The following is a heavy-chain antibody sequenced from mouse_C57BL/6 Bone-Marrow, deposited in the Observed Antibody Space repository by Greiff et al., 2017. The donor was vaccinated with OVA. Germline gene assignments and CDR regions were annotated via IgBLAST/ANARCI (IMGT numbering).Heavy chain of an antibody. D-gene: IGHD2-4*01. CDR1: GFTFSSYA. V-gene: IGHV5-4*01. J-gene: IGHJ2*01. CDR3: ARDDYGDYVDY. Sequence: EVQLVESGGGLVKPGGSLKLSCAASGFTFSSYAMSWVRQTPAKRLEWVATISDGGSYTYYPANVKGRFTISRDNAKNNLYRQMSQLKSEDTAMYYCARDDYGDYVDYGGQGTTLTGSA. CDR2: ISDGGSYT.